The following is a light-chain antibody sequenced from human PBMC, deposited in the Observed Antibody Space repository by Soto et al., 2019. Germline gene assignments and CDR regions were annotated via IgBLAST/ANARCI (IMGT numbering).Light chain of an antibody. Sequence: QFALTQPTSLSGSPGQSITISCTGNGHDIGAYNYVSWYQQHPGKAPRLLIHGVRNLPPGISSRFSASKSGLTASLTISGLQAEDEADYYCSSFTTSSLYVFGPGTKVTVL. CDR3: SSFTTSSLYV. V-gene: IGLV2-14*01. CDR2: GVR. J-gene: IGLJ1*01. CDR1: GHDIGAYNY.